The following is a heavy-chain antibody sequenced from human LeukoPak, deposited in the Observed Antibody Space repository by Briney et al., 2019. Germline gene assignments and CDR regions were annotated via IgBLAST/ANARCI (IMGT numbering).Heavy chain of an antibody. Sequence: GASVKVSCKASGGTFSSYAISWVRQAPGQGLERMGWIHPSTGNPTYAQGFTGRFVFSLDTSVSTTYLQISSLKAEDTAVYYCARAYQRLGELSLPDYWGQGTLVTVSS. V-gene: IGHV7-4-1*02. J-gene: IGHJ4*02. D-gene: IGHD3-16*02. CDR1: GGTFSSYA. CDR3: ARAYQRLGELSLPDY. CDR2: IHPSTGNP.